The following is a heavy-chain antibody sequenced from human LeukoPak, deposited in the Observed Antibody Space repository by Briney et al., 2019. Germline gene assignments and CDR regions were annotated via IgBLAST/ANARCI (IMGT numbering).Heavy chain of an antibody. CDR2: IYTSGST. D-gene: IGHD3-10*01. V-gene: IGHV4-61*02. Sequence: SQTLSLTCTVSGGSISSGSYYWSWIRQPAGKGLEWIGRIYTSGSTNYNPSLKSRVTISVDTSKNQFSLKLSSVTAADTAVYYCARMAVGGSGSYVAFDIWGQGTMVTVSS. J-gene: IGHJ3*02. CDR3: ARMAVGGSGSYVAFDI. CDR1: GGSISSGSYY.